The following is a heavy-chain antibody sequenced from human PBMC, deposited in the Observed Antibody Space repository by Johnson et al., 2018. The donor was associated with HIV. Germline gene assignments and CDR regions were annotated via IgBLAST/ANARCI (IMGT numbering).Heavy chain of an antibody. J-gene: IGHJ3*02. Sequence: VQLVESGGGLIQPGGSLRLSCAASGFTVSSNYMSWVRQAPGKGLEWVSVIYSGGSPYYADSVKGRFTISRDNATKSLFLQMNSLRAEDTALYYCARASYYYGSADIWGQGTMVTVSS. CDR2: IYSGGSP. CDR3: ARASYYYGSADI. D-gene: IGHD3-10*01. V-gene: IGHV3-53*01. CDR1: GFTVSSNY.